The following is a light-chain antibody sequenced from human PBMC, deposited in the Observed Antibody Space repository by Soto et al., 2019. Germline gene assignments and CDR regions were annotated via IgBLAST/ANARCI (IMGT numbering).Light chain of an antibody. J-gene: IGKJ2*01. CDR3: LQHNSYPYT. CDR2: GGS. Sequence: EVVMTQSPATLSASPGERVTLSCRASQNLGSSLAWYQQRPGQAPRLLLYGGSTRATGIPARFSGSGSGTEFTVTISSLQSEDFATYFCLQHNSYPYTIGQGTKLEIK. V-gene: IGKV3-15*01. CDR1: QNLGSS.